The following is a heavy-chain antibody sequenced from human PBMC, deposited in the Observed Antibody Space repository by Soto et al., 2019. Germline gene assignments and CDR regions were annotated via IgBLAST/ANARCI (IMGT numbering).Heavy chain of an antibody. D-gene: IGHD6-13*01. CDR3: ARVFPGQSGTVYSKSQRGKYFQH. Sequence: SETLSLTCAVYGGSFSGYYWSWIRQPPGKGLEWIEEINHSGSTNYNPSLKSRVTISVDTSKNQFSLKLSSVTAADTAVYYCARVFPGQSGTVYSKSQRGKYFQHWGQGTLVTVSS. CDR2: INHSGST. J-gene: IGHJ1*01. CDR1: GGSFSGYY. V-gene: IGHV4-34*01.